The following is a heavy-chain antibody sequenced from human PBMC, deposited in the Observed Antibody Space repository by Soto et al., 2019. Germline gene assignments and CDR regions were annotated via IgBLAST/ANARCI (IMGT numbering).Heavy chain of an antibody. J-gene: IGHJ4*02. V-gene: IGHV1-8*01. CDR1: GYTFTSYD. D-gene: IGHD2-15*01. CDR3: ATQVQPRYSRG. CDR2: INPTGEYT. Sequence: SVMVYLKASGYTFTSYDINWVRQASGQGLEWVGWINPTGEYTAHAQKFQGRVTLTRQISTPTAYMELSRLTSADTAVYLCATQVQPRYSRGWGPGTLVTVSS.